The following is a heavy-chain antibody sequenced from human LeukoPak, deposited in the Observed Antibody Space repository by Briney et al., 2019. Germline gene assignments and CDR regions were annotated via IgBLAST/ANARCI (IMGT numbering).Heavy chain of an antibody. D-gene: IGHD6-13*01. Sequence: GASVKVSCKASGYTFTSYAMHWVRQAPGQRLEWMGWINAGNGNTKYSQKFQGRVTITRDTSASTAYMELSSLRSEDTAVYYRARDSAIWQQLVRGWFDPWGQGTLVTVSS. CDR3: ARDSAIWQQLVRGWFDP. J-gene: IGHJ5*02. CDR2: INAGNGNT. CDR1: GYTFTSYA. V-gene: IGHV1-3*01.